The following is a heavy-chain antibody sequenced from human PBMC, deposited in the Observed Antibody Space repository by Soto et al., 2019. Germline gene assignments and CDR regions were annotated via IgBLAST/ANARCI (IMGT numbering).Heavy chain of an antibody. Sequence: VQLLESGGGLVQPGGSLRLSCAASGFTFSSYAMSWVRQAPGKGLEWVAVISYDGSNKYYADSVKGRFTISRDNSKNTLYLQMNSLRAEDTAVYYCARWTTVTIDYWGQGTLVTVSS. CDR3: ARWTTVTIDY. V-gene: IGHV3-30-3*01. CDR2: ISYDGSNK. D-gene: IGHD4-17*01. J-gene: IGHJ4*02. CDR1: GFTFSSYA.